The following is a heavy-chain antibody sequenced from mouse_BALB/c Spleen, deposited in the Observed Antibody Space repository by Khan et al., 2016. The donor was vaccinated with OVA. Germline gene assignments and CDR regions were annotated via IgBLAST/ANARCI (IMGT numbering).Heavy chain of an antibody. J-gene: IGHJ4*01. Sequence: EVQLQESGPGLVKPSQSLSLTCTVTGYSITSNYAWNWIRQLPGNKLEWMGYISYSGSTSYNPSLKSRISITRDTSKNQFFLQLNSVTTEDAATXDCARGNYYGYAMDYWGQGTSVTVSS. CDR1: GYSITSNYA. D-gene: IGHD1-1*01. CDR3: ARGNYYGYAMDY. CDR2: ISYSGST. V-gene: IGHV3-2*02.